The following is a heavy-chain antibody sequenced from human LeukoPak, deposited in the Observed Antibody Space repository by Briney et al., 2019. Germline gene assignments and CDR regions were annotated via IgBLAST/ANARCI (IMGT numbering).Heavy chain of an antibody. J-gene: IGHJ5*02. CDR1: GVTFGDYA. CDR3: ARVNSRDYRGYTWFEP. V-gene: IGHV3-49*03. Sequence: GGSLRLSCKGSGVTFGDYAVTWFRQAPGKGLEWVGFVRTKTHGGAPETAASVKGRFNVSRDDSEGIAYLQMTSLRTEDTAMYYCARVNSRDYRGYTWFEPWGQGTLVTVSS. CDR2: VRTKTHGGAP. D-gene: IGHD3-10*01.